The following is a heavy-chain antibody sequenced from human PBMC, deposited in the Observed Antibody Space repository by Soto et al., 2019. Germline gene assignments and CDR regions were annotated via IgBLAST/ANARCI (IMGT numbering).Heavy chain of an antibody. J-gene: IGHJ3*02. D-gene: IGHD3-10*01. CDR1: GYTFTSYY. Sequence: QVQLVQSGAEVKKPGASVKVSCKASGYTFTSYYMHWVRQAPGQGLEWMGIINPSGGSTSYAQKFQGRVTMTRDTSTSTVYMELSSLRSEDTAVYYCARENTMVRGVIIKPTGSFAFDIWGQGTMVTVSS. CDR3: ARENTMVRGVIIKPTGSFAFDI. CDR2: INPSGGST. V-gene: IGHV1-46*03.